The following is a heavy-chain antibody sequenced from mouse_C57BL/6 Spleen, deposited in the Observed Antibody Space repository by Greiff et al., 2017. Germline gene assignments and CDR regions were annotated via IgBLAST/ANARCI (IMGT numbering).Heavy chain of an antibody. J-gene: IGHJ2*01. CDR3: ARAEGRVYFDY. CDR1: GFTFSSYA. Sequence: EVQLVESGGGLVKPGGSLKLSCAASGFTFSSYAMSWVRQTPEKRLEWVATISDGGSYTYYPDNVKGRFTISRDNAKNNLYLQMSHLKSEDTAMYYCARAEGRVYFDYWGQGTTLTVSA. V-gene: IGHV5-4*01. CDR2: ISDGGSYT. D-gene: IGHD3-3*01.